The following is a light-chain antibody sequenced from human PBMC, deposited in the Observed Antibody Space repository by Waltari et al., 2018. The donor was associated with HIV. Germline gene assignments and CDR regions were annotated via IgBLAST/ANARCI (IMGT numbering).Light chain of an antibody. V-gene: IGLV1-47*01. J-gene: IGLJ3*02. CDR2: RDN. CDR3: AAWDDILSGWV. Sequence: QSVLTQPPSASGTPGQRVTISCSGSSANIGNTVYWYQQLPGTAPKLLVYRDNQRPSGVPDRFSCSRSGTSASLDVSGLRSEDEANYFCAAWDDILSGWVFGGGTKLTVL. CDR1: SANIGNT.